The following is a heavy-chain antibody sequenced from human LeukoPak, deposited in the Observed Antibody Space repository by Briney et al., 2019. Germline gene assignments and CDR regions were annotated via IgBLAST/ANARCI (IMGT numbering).Heavy chain of an antibody. D-gene: IGHD1-14*01. V-gene: IGHV3-23*01. CDR2: ISGSGGNT. J-gene: IGHJ5*02. Sequence: PGGSLRLSCAASGFTFSSNGMNWVRQAPGKGLEWVSAISGSGGNTYYADSVKGRFTISRDNSKNTVYLQMNSLRAEDTAVYFCSRNPTAYNWFDPWGQGTLVTVSS. CDR3: SRNPTAYNWFDP. CDR1: GFTFSSNG.